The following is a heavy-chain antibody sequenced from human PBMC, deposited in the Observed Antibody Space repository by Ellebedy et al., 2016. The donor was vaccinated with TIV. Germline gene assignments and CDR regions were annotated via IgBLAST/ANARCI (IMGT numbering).Heavy chain of an antibody. CDR2: ISGSGGMM. Sequence: PGGSLRLSCVASGFIFSRYYMTWVRQAPGKGLEWISYISGSGGMMDQADSVKGRFTISRDNAKNSLYLQLNSLRAEDTAVYYCARRSRRSSYYFDYWGQGALVTVSS. J-gene: IGHJ4*02. CDR3: ARRSRRSSYYFDY. CDR1: GFIFSRYY. V-gene: IGHV3-48*03. D-gene: IGHD6-6*01.